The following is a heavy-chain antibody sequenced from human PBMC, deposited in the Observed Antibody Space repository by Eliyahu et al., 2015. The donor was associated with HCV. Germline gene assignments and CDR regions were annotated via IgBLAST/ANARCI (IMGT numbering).Heavy chain of an antibody. CDR2: IWYDGSNK. V-gene: IGHV3-33*01. CDR1: GFXFXRFG. J-gene: IGHJ5*02. D-gene: IGHD6-19*01. Sequence: QVQLVESGGGVVQPGRSLRLSCXASGFXFXRFGFKWVRQAPGKGMEWVAVIWYDGSNKYYADSVKGRFTISRDNSKNTLYLQMNSLRAEDTAVYYCARDLGGLAGMNLNWFDPWGQGTLVTVSS. CDR3: ARDLGGLAGMNLNWFDP.